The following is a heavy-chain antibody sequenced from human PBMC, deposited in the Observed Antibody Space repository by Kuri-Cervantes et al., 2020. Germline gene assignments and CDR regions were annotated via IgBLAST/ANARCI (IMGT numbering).Heavy chain of an antibody. Sequence: GESLKISCAASGFTFSRYGMHWVRQAPGKGLEWVSVIYSGGSTYYADSVKGRFTISRDNSKNTLYLQMNSLRAEDTAVYYCASSAPVPTIWQVVRGSPIPLDYWGQGTLVTVSS. J-gene: IGHJ4*02. CDR3: ASSAPVPTIWQVVRGSPIPLDY. D-gene: IGHD3-10*01. V-gene: IGHV3-53*01. CDR1: GFTFSRYG. CDR2: IYSGGST.